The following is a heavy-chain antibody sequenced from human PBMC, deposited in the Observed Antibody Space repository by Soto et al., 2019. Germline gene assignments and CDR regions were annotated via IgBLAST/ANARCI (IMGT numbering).Heavy chain of an antibody. V-gene: IGHV3-23*01. D-gene: IGHD3-22*01. CDR3: ATTWWLLQHYAFDI. Sequence: EVQLLESGGGLAQPGGSLRLSCAASGFTFSSYAMNWVRQAPGKGLEWVSSISGSSEFIYYADSVKGRFTISRDNSKNTLYLQMNSLRAEDTAVYYCATTWWLLQHYAFDIWGQGTMVTVSS. J-gene: IGHJ3*02. CDR1: GFTFSSYA. CDR2: ISGSSEFI.